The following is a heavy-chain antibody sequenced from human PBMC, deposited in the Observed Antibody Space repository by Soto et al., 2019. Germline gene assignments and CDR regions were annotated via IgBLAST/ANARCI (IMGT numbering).Heavy chain of an antibody. Sequence: RLSCAASGFTFSSYGMHWVRQAPGKGLEWVAVISYDGSNKYQADSVKGRFTISRDNSKNTLYLQMNSLRAEDTAVYFCARDKIPRLLWFGSLGLDVWGQGTTVTVSS. CDR3: ARDKIPRLLWFGSLGLDV. CDR1: GFTFSSYG. J-gene: IGHJ6*02. V-gene: IGHV3-30-3*01. D-gene: IGHD3-10*01. CDR2: ISYDGSNK.